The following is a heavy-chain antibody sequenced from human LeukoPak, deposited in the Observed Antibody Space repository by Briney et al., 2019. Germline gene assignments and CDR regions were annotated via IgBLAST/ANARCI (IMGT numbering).Heavy chain of an antibody. J-gene: IGHJ1*01. CDR3: ALVVITRRSAEYFQH. CDR1: GYSISSSNW. V-gene: IGHV4-28*01. D-gene: IGHD3-22*01. Sequence: SDTLSLTCAVSGYSISSSNWWGWIRQPPGKGLEWIRYIYYSGSTYYNPSLKSRVTMSVDTSKNQFSLKLSSVTAVDTAVYYCALVVITRRSAEYFQHWGQGTLVTVSS. CDR2: IYYSGST.